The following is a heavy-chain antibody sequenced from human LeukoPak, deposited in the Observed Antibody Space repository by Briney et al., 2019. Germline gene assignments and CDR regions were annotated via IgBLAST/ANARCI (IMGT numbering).Heavy chain of an antibody. V-gene: IGHV1-46*01. CDR1: GYSFTNYY. J-gene: IGHJ4*02. CDR2: INPRGGST. CDR3: ARLVGGPFTVDY. D-gene: IGHD1-26*01. Sequence: ASVKVSCKASGYSFTNYYLHWVRQAPGQGLEWMGVINPRGGSTSYAQKFQGRVTMTRDTSTSTVYMEVSSLRSEDTAVYYCARLVGGPFTVDYWGQGTLVTVSS.